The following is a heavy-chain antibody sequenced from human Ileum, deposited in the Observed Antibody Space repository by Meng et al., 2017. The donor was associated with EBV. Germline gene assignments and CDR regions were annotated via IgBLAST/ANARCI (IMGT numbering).Heavy chain of an antibody. CDR1: GDSVSSDKTA. V-gene: IGHV6-1*01. J-gene: IGHJ5*02. CDR3: ATSRIAKFDR. CDR2: TYRRSRWYY. Sequence: QLPLQESGPGLVQPSQSLSLSVVISGDSVSSDKTAWNWIRQSPSRGLEWLGRTYRRSRWYYDYALSVKSRINISPDTFKNQVSLQLNSVTDEDTGIYYCATSRIAKFDRWGQGTLVTVSS.